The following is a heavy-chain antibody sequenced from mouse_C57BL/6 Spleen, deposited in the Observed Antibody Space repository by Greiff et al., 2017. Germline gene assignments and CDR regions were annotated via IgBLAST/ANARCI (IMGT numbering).Heavy chain of an antibody. Sequence: VQLKQSGPELVKPGASVKIPCKASGYTFTDYNMDWVKQSHGKSLEWIGDINPNNGGTIYNQKFKGKATLTVDKSSSTAYMELRSLTSEDTAVYYCATIVTTGTSVYSNYWYFDVWGTGTTVTVSS. CDR3: ATIVTTGTSVYSNYWYFDV. D-gene: IGHD2-5*01. V-gene: IGHV1-18*01. CDR1: GYTFTDYN. CDR2: INPNNGGT. J-gene: IGHJ1*03.